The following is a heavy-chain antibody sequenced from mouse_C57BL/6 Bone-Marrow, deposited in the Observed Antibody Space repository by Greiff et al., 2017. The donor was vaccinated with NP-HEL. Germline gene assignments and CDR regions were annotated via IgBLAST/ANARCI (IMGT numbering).Heavy chain of an antibody. CDR1: GFTFSSYA. J-gene: IGHJ4*01. CDR2: ISSGGDYI. CDR3: AREGDDSLYAMDD. D-gene: IGHD2-4*01. V-gene: IGHV5S21*01. Sequence: EVQRVESGEGLVKPGGSLKLSCAASGFTFSSYAMSWVRQTPEKRLEWVAYISSGGDYIYYADTVKGRFTISRDNARNTLYLQMSSLKSEDTAMYYCAREGDDSLYAMDDWGQGTSVTVSS.